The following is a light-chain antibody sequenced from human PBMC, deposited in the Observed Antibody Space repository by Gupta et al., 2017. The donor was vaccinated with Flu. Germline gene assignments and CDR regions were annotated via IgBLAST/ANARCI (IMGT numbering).Light chain of an antibody. V-gene: IGKV3-20*01. CDR2: GAS. J-gene: IGKJ2*01. CDR1: QSVSSSY. Sequence: GTLSLSPGERATLSCRASQSVSSSYLAWYQQKPGQAPRLLIYGASSRATGIPDRFSGSGSGTDFTLTISRLEPEDFAVYYCQQYGRSPKTFGQGTXLEI. CDR3: QQYGRSPKT.